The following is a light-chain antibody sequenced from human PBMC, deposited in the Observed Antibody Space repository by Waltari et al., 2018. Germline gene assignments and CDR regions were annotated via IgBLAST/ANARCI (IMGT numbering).Light chain of an antibody. V-gene: IGKV1-5*01. CDR3: QQYNTYSPTWT. CDR1: QSVSSW. Sequence: DIQMTQSPSSVAASVGDIVTFTCRASQSVSSWLAWYQQKAGRAPKLLIYDASTLESGVPSRFSGSGAGTEFTLTISSLQPDDFATYYCQQYNTYSPTWTFGQGTRVEIK. J-gene: IGKJ1*01. CDR2: DAS.